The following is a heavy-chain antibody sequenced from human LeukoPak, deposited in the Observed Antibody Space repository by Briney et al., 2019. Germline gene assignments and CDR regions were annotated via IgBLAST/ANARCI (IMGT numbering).Heavy chain of an antibody. V-gene: IGHV1-18*01. Sequence: ASVKVSCKASGYTFTSYGISWVRQAPGQGLEWMGWISAYNGNTNYAQKLQGRVTMTTDTSTSTAYMELRSLRSDDTAVYYCARDLDDFWSSQLYGMDVWGQGTTVTVSS. CDR2: ISAYNGNT. CDR1: GYTFTSYG. J-gene: IGHJ6*02. D-gene: IGHD3-3*01. CDR3: ARDLDDFWSSQLYGMDV.